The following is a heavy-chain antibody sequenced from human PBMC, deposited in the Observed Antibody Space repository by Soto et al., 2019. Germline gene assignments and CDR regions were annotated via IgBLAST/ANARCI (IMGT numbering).Heavy chain of an antibody. CDR1: GFTFSSYA. CDR3: ARERGGYYYDSSGYYSSLGY. CDR2: ISYDGSNK. V-gene: IGHV3-30-3*01. D-gene: IGHD3-22*01. J-gene: IGHJ4*02. Sequence: GGSLRLSCAASGFTFSSYAMHWVRQAPGKGLEWVAVISYDGSNKYYADSVKGRFTISRDNSKNTLYLQMNSLRAEDTAVYYCARERGGYYYDSSGYYSSLGYWGQGTLVTVSS.